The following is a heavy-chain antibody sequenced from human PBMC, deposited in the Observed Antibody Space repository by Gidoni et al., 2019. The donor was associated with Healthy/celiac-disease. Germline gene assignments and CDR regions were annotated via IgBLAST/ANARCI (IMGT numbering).Heavy chain of an antibody. D-gene: IGHD6-6*01. V-gene: IGHV1-69*01. CDR1: GGTFSSYA. CDR2: IIPIFGTV. J-gene: IGHJ6*02. CDR3: ARAIAARRDYYYGMDV. Sequence: QVQLVQSGDEVKKPGSSVKVYCKASGGTFSSYAISWVRHAPGQGLEWMGVIIPIFGTVNYAQKLQGRVTITADESTSTAYMELSSLRSEDTAVYYCARAIAARRDYYYGMDVWGQGTTVTVSS.